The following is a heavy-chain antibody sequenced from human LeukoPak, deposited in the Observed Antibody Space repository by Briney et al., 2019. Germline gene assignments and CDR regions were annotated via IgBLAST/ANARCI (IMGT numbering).Heavy chain of an antibody. Sequence: SVKVSCKASGGTFISYAISWVRQAPGQGLEWMGRIIPILGIANYAQKFQGRVTITADKSTSTAYMELSSLRSEDTAVYHCVWSIGGAIDYWGQGTLVTVSS. V-gene: IGHV1-69*04. CDR3: VWSIGGAIDY. CDR2: IIPILGIA. D-gene: IGHD3-16*01. CDR1: GGTFISYA. J-gene: IGHJ4*02.